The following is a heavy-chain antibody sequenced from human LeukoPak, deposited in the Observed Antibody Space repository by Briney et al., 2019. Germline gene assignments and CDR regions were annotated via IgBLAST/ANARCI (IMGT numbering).Heavy chain of an antibody. CDR1: GGTFSSYA. CDR2: IIPIFGTA. CDR3: ARENKIAVAGTAQAY. Sequence: ASVKVSCKASGGTFSSYAISWVRQAPGQELERMGGIIPIFGTANYAQKFQGRVTITADESTSTAYMELSSLRSEDTAVYYCARENKIAVAGTAQAYWGQGTLVTVSS. D-gene: IGHD6-19*01. J-gene: IGHJ4*02. V-gene: IGHV1-69*13.